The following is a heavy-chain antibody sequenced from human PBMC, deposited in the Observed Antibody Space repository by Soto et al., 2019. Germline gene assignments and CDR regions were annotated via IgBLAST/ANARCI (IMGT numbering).Heavy chain of an antibody. V-gene: IGHV3-23*01. Sequence: GGSMRLSCAAAGFTFSSYAMSWVRQAPGKGLEWVSAISGSGGSTYYADSVKGRFTISRDNSKNTLYLQINSVRAEDTAIYYCAKTLRLEASSPWFDPWGQGDLVTVSS. CDR2: ISGSGGST. CDR3: AKTLRLEASSPWFDP. D-gene: IGHD3-16*02. CDR1: GFTFSSYA. J-gene: IGHJ5*02.